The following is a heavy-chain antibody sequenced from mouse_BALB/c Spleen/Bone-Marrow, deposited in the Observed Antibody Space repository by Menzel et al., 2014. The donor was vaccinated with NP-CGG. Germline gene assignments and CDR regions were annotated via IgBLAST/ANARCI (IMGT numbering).Heavy chain of an antibody. CDR3: ASYVYGYYFDY. CDR2: IDPANGNT. Sequence: VQLQQPGAELVKPGASVKLSCTASGFNIKDTYMHWVKQRPEQGLEWIGRIDPANGNTKYDPKFQGKASITADTSSNTAYLQLSSLTSEDTAVYYCASYVYGYYFDYWGKGTTHSPL. CDR1: GFNIKDTY. D-gene: IGHD2-2*01. J-gene: IGHJ2*01. V-gene: IGHV14-3*02.